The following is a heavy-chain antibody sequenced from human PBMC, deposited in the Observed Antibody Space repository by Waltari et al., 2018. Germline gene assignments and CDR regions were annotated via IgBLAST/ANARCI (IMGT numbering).Heavy chain of an antibody. D-gene: IGHD3-16*01. V-gene: IGHV4-39*01. J-gene: IGHJ3*01. CDR1: GGSITTNRHD. CDR3: ATYVGASIGTAAFDV. Sequence: QLHLQESGPGLVQPSETLSLTCSVSGGSITTNRHDWGWIRQPPGKGLEWTATISYSVATYTSPSLKSRLTISVDTFKNQFSLKLSSVTAADTAVYYCATYVGASIGTAAFDVWGQGTMVTVSS. CDR2: ISYSVAT.